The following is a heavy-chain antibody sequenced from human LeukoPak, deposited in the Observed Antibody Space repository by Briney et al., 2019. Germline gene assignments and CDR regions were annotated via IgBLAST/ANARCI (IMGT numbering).Heavy chain of an antibody. Sequence: PSETLSLTCTVSGGSISSSYWSWIRQPAGKGLEWIGRIYTSGSTNYNPSLKSRVTMSVDTSKNQFSLKLSSVTAADTAVYYCARATPILGYCSSTSCYTDYWGQGTLVTVSS. CDR1: GGSISSSY. V-gene: IGHV4-4*07. J-gene: IGHJ4*02. CDR3: ARATPILGYCSSTSCYTDY. CDR2: IYTSGST. D-gene: IGHD2-2*02.